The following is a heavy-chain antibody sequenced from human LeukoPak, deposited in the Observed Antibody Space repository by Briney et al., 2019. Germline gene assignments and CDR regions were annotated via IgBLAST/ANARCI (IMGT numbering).Heavy chain of an antibody. D-gene: IGHD3-22*01. CDR2: IIPILGVA. CDR3: ARDYYYDSSAYSPFDY. J-gene: IGHJ4*02. Sequence: SVKVSCKASGGSFSSYAISWVREAPGQGLEWMGRIIPILGVANYAQKFQGRVTITADKSTSTAFMELSSLISEDTAVYYCARDYYYDSSAYSPFDYWGQGTLVTVSS. CDR1: GGSFSSYA. V-gene: IGHV1-69*04.